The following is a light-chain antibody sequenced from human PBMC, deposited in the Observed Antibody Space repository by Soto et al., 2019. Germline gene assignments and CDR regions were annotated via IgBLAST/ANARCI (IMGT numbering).Light chain of an antibody. Sequence: QSALTQPASVSGSPGQSITISCTGTSSDVGSYNLVSWYQQYPGKAPKLMIYEGTKRPSGVSNRFSGSKSGDTASLTISGLQAEDEGDYYCCSYAGSSTYVVFGGGTKLTVL. CDR3: CSYAGSSTYVV. V-gene: IGLV2-23*01. CDR1: SSDVGSYNL. CDR2: EGT. J-gene: IGLJ2*01.